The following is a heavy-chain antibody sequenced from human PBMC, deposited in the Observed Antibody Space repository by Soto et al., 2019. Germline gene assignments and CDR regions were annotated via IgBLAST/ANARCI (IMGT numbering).Heavy chain of an antibody. J-gene: IGHJ4*02. Sequence: PSETLSLTCAVSGGSISSGGYSWSWIRQPPGKGLEWIGYIYHSVSTYYNPSLKRQVNISVDRSKNQLSLKQSSVTAADTAVYYCARGPPIFYWGQGTLVTVSS. CDR1: GGSISSGGYS. CDR2: IYHSVST. V-gene: IGHV4-30-2*01. D-gene: IGHD3-9*01. CDR3: ARGPPIFY.